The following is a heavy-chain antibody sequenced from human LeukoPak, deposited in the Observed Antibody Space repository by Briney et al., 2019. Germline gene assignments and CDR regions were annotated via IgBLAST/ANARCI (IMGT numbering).Heavy chain of an antibody. V-gene: IGHV3-15*01. CDR2: IKSKTDGGTT. D-gene: IGHD6-13*01. Sequence: ETLSLTCTVSGGSISSYYWSWVRQAPGKGLEWVGRIKSKTDGGTTDYAAPGKGRFTISRDDSKNTLYLQMNSLKTEDTAVYYCTPGTTIAAAGTGGLQHWGQGTLVTVSS. J-gene: IGHJ1*01. CDR3: TPGTTIAAAGTGGLQH. CDR1: GGSISSYY.